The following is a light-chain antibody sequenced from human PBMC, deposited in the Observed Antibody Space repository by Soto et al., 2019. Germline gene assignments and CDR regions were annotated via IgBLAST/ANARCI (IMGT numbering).Light chain of an antibody. J-gene: IGKJ2*01. CDR2: GAS. CDR1: QSVSSNL. CDR3: QQTHSVPYT. V-gene: IGKV3-20*01. Sequence: ETVLTQSPGTLSLSPGERATLSCRASQSVSSNLLAWYQEKPGQAPRLLIFGASRRATGIPDRFSGSGSGTDFTLTITRLEPEDFASYYCQQTHSVPYTFGQGTRLEI.